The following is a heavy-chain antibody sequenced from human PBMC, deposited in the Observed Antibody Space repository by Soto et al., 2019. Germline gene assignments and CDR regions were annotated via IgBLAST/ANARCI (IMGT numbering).Heavy chain of an antibody. CDR2: INPSGGST. J-gene: IGHJ5*02. Sequence: ASVKVSCKASGYTFTSYYMHWVRQAPGQGLEWMGIINPSGGSTSYAQKFQGRVTMTRDTSTSTVYMELSSLRSEDTAVYYCARNGYYYGSGIWFDPLGPGNPGHRLL. CDR3: ARNGYYYGSGIWFDP. CDR1: GYTFTSYY. D-gene: IGHD3-10*01. V-gene: IGHV1-46*03.